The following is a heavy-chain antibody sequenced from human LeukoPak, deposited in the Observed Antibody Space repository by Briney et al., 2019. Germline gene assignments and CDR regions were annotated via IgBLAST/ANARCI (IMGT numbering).Heavy chain of an antibody. V-gene: IGHV3-74*01. CDR2: INSDGSST. CDR1: GFTFSSYW. D-gene: IGHD2-15*01. Sequence: GGSLRLSCAASGFTFSSYWMHWVRQAPGKGLVWVSRINSDGSSTSYADSVKGRFTISRDNSKDTPYLQMNSLRAEDTAVYYCAKDEEVVVAAIDYWGQGTLVTVSS. CDR3: AKDEEVVVAAIDY. J-gene: IGHJ4*02.